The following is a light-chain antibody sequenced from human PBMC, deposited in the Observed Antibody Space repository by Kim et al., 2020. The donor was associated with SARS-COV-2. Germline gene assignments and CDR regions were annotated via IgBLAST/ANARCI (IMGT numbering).Light chain of an antibody. CDR1: NSNIGRRT. V-gene: IGLV1-44*01. J-gene: IGLJ2*01. CDR3: ASWDSTLDGVI. Sequence: ELTQPLSASATPGQRVTISCSGSNSNIGRRTVNWYQQFPGTAPKLLIYDDNSRPSGVPDRFSASKSGTSASLAISGLQSEDEGDYYCASWDSTLDGVIFGGGTQLTVL. CDR2: DDN.